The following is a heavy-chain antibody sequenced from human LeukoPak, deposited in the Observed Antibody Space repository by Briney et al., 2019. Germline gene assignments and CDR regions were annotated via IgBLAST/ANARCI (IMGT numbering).Heavy chain of an antibody. Sequence: PGGSLRLSCAASGFTFSSYSMNWVRQAPGKGLEWVSSISSSSSYIYYADSVEGRFTISRDNAKNSLYLQMNSLRAEDTAVYYCARDFQVWFGEAYGMDVWGKGTTVTVSS. V-gene: IGHV3-21*01. J-gene: IGHJ6*04. CDR3: ARDFQVWFGEAYGMDV. D-gene: IGHD3-10*01. CDR2: ISSSSSYI. CDR1: GFTFSSYS.